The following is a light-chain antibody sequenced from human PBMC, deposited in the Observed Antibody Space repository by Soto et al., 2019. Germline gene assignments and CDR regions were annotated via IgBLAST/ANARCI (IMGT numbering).Light chain of an antibody. Sequence: EIVLTQSPGTLSLSPGERATLSCRASQSVSSSYLAWYQQKPGRAPRLLIYGASTRATGIPDRFSGSGSGTDFTFTISRLESEDFAVYFCQQYGSSPLTFGGGTKVEIK. CDR3: QQYGSSPLT. CDR1: QSVSSSY. J-gene: IGKJ4*01. CDR2: GAS. V-gene: IGKV3-20*01.